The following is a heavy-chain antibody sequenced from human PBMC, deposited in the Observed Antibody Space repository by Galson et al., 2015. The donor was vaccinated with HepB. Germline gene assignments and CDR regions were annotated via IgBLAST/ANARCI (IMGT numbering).Heavy chain of an antibody. D-gene: IGHD3-3*01. J-gene: IGHJ4*02. CDR1: GCTFTSYG. CDR3: ASDLADFWSGYYYFDY. V-gene: IGHV1-18*01. CDR2: ISAYNGNT. Sequence: SVKVSCKASGCTFTSYGISWVRQAPGQGLEWMGWISAYNGNTNYAQKLQGRVTMTTDTSTSTAYMELRSLRSDDTAVYYCASDLADFWSGYYYFDYWGQGTLVTVSS.